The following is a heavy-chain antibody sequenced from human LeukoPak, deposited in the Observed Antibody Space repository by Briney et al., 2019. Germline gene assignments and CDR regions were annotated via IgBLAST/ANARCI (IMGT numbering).Heavy chain of an antibody. CDR2: ITSNGGST. D-gene: IGHD2-15*01. CDR3: ARRGTTYCTVDSCHPNWFDP. J-gene: IGHJ5*02. Sequence: GGSLRLSCAASGFTFSSYTIHWVRQSPGKALEYVSSITSNGGSTYYANSVKGRFTISRDNAKNSVYLLMNSLRAEDTAVYYCARRGTTYCTVDSCHPNWFDPWGQGTLVTVSS. CDR1: GFTFSSYT. V-gene: IGHV3-64*01.